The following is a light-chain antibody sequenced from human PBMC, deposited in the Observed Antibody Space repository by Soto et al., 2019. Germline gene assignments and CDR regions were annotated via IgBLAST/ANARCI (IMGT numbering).Light chain of an antibody. V-gene: IGKV3D-15*01. CDR2: DAS. Sequence: EIVMTQSPATLSVSPGERATLSCRASQSVSSNLAWYQHKPGQAPRLLIYDASSRATGIPDRFSGGGSGTDFTLTISSLQSEDFAVYYCQQYNKWPTSGQGTKVDIK. CDR1: QSVSSN. CDR3: QQYNKWPT. J-gene: IGKJ2*01.